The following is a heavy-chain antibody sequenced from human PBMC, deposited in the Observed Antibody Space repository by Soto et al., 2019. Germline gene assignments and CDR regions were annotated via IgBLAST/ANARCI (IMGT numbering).Heavy chain of an antibody. CDR2: ISGSGSTI. Sequence: GGSLRLSCAASGFTFSDYYMSWIRQAPGKGLEWVSYISGSGSTIYYADSVKGRFTISRDNSKNTLYLQMNSLRAEDTAVYYCAKDLVDTTVTTPIWGQGTLVTVSS. CDR3: AKDLVDTTVTTPI. CDR1: GFTFSDYY. J-gene: IGHJ4*02. D-gene: IGHD4-4*01. V-gene: IGHV3-11*01.